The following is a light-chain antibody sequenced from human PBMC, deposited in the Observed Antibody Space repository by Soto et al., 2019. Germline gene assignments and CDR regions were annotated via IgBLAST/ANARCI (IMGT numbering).Light chain of an antibody. Sequence: HSVLNRAASVYGSPGRSVSISCTGTSTDFVSYNRVSWYQQPPGTAPKLMIYEVSKRPSGVPDRFSGSKSGNTASLTISGLQAADEADYYCSLYTSENAYVFGTGTKV. J-gene: IGLJ1*01. CDR1: STDFVSYNR. V-gene: IGLV2-18*01. CDR3: SLYTSENAYV. CDR2: EVS.